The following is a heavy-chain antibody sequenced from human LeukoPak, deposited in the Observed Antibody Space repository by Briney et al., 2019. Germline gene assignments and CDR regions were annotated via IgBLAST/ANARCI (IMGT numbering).Heavy chain of an antibody. D-gene: IGHD6-19*01. CDR3: AGMSSGEDWFDP. CDR2: FDPEDGET. J-gene: IGHJ5*02. CDR1: GYTLTELS. V-gene: IGHV1-24*01. Sequence: ASVKVSCKVSGYTLTELSMHWVRQAPGKGLEWMGGFDPEDGETIYAQKFQGRVTMTRNTSISTAYMELSSLRSEDTAVYYCAGMSSGEDWFDPWGQGTLVTVSS.